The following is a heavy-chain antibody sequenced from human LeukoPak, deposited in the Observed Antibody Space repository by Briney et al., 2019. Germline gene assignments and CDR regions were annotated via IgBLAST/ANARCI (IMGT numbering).Heavy chain of an antibody. V-gene: IGHV3-21*01. J-gene: IGHJ5*02. D-gene: IGHD3-10*01. CDR2: IISSSSYI. Sequence: GGSLTLSCAASGFTFSSYSMNWVRQAPGKGLEWVSSIISSSSYIYYAASVKGRFTICRDNVKNSLYLQMISLRAEDTAVYYCARVLYGSGSYANWLDHWGQGTLVTVSS. CDR1: GFTFSSYS. CDR3: ARVLYGSGSYANWLDH.